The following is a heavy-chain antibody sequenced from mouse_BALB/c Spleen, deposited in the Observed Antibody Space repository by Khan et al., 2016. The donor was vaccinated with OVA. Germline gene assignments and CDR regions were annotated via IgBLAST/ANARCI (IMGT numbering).Heavy chain of an antibody. CDR2: IWGDGKT. CDR1: GFSLPSYG. J-gene: IGHJ4*01. Sequence: QVQLKESGPGLVAPSQSLSITCTVSGFSLPSYGVSWVRQPPGKGLAWLGVIWGDGKTNFHSALRSRLSISKDNSKSQVFLKLNSLQADDTATYYCAKDRGYYAVDYWGQGTSVTVSS. V-gene: IGHV2-3*01. CDR3: AKDRGYYAVDY.